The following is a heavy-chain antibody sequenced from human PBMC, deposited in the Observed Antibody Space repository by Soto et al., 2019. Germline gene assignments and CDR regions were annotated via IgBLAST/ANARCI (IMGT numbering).Heavy chain of an antibody. CDR2: ISYDGSNK. D-gene: IGHD6-13*01. CDR3: ARDYDSSSWYPAPRLTDYYYYCMEV. Sequence: PXGSLRLSCAASVFTFSSYAMHWVRHAPGKGLEWVAVISYDGSNKYYADSVKGRFTISRDNSKNTLYLQMNSLRAEDTAVYYCARDYDSSSWYPAPRLTDYYYYCMEVWGQATTVSVSS. V-gene: IGHV3-30-3*01. CDR1: VFTFSSYA. J-gene: IGHJ6*01.